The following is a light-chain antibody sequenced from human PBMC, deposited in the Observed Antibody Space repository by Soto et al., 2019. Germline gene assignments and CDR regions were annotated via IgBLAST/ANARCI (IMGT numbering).Light chain of an antibody. CDR1: SSNIGGNA. Sequence: QAVVTQPPSVSGTPGQRVTISCSGGSSNIGGNAVNWYQQLPGAAPKLLIYTHNQRPSGVPDRFSGSKSGTSASLAISGLQSEDEADYYCATWDERLNGWVFGGGTQLTVL. CDR2: THN. V-gene: IGLV1-44*01. CDR3: ATWDERLNGWV. J-gene: IGLJ3*02.